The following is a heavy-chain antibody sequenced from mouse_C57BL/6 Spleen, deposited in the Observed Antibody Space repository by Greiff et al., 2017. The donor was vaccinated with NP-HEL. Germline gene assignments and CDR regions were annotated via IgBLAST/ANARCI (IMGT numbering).Heavy chain of an antibody. CDR1: GYTFTSYW. J-gene: IGHJ2*01. CDR2: IDPSDSYT. Sequence: VQLQQPGAELVMPGASVKLSCKASGYTFTSYWMHWVKQRPGQGLEWIGEIDPSDSYTNYNQKFKGKSTLTVDKSSSTAYMQLSSLTSEDSAVYYCARALYYYGSSYFYFDYWGQGTTLTVSS. V-gene: IGHV1-69*01. D-gene: IGHD1-1*01. CDR3: ARALYYYGSSYFYFDY.